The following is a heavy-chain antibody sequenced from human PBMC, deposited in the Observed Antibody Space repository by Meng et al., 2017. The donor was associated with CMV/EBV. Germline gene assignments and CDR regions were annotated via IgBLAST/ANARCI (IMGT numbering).Heavy chain of an antibody. D-gene: IGHD1-26*01. V-gene: IGHV6-1*01. J-gene: IGHJ4*02. CDR2: TYHSTKRYN. CDR1: VESFSSNSTS. CDR3: ERNHKWERSGGGGYFDY. Sequence: QVQLQQSGPGLVKPSXTLSLPCAISVESFSSNSTSWNWIRQSPSRGLEWLGRTYHSTKRYNDYSVSVKSRITLNPDTSKNQFSLQLNSVTPEDTAVYYCERNHKWERSGGGGYFDYWGQGTLVTFSS.